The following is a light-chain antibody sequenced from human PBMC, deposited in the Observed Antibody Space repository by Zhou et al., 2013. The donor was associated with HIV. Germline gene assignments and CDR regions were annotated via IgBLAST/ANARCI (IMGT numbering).Light chain of an antibody. Sequence: DIVLTQSPATLSLSPGETATLSCRASQSIAGYLAWYQQKPGQAPRLLIYDASNRATGIPARFSGSGSGTDFTLTISSLEPEDFAVYYCQQRSIWVTFGGGPRWRSN. CDR2: DAS. CDR3: QQRSIWVT. J-gene: IGKJ4*01. V-gene: IGKV3-11*01. CDR1: QSIAGY.